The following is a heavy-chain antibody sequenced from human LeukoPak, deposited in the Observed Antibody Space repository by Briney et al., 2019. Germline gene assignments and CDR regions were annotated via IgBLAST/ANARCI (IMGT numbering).Heavy chain of an antibody. CDR3: TTAGFNYGGNTSFDY. CDR1: GFTFSNAW. Sequence: GGSLRLSCAASGFTFSNAWMSWVRQAPGKGLEWVGRIKSKTDGGTTDYAAPVKGRFTISRDDSKNTLYLQMNSLKTEDTAVYYCTTAGFNYGGNTSFDYWGQGTLVTVSS. CDR2: IKSKTDGGTT. J-gene: IGHJ4*02. D-gene: IGHD4-23*01. V-gene: IGHV3-15*01.